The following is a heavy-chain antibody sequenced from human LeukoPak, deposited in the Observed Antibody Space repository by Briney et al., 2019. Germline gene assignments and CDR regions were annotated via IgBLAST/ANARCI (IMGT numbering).Heavy chain of an antibody. CDR1: GYTFTSYD. Sequence: AASVKVSCKASGYTFTSYDFNWVRQATGQRPEWMGWMSPNSGDTGYAQKFQDRVTMTRNTSISTAYMELSSLRSDDTAVYYCARGPPNWGYVYWGPGTLVTVSS. D-gene: IGHD7-27*01. J-gene: IGHJ4*02. CDR2: MSPNSGDT. V-gene: IGHV1-8*01. CDR3: ARGPPNWGYVY.